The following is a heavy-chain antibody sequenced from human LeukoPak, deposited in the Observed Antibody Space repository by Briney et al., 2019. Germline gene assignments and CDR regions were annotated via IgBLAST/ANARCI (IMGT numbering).Heavy chain of an antibody. J-gene: IGHJ4*02. V-gene: IGHV3-30*02. CDR3: ASWAGNTQSDSWSGPFDY. D-gene: IGHD3-3*01. Sequence: GSLRLSCAVSGLTFSGHDMDWVRQAPGKGLEWVSFIRYDGSREFYADSVEGRFTISRDNSKDTLYLQMSSLRVEDTAVCYCASWAGNTQSDSWSGPFDYWGQGTLATVSS. CDR2: IRYDGSRE. CDR1: GLTFSGHD.